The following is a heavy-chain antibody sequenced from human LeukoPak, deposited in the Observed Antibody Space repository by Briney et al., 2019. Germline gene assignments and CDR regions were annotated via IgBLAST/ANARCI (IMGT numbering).Heavy chain of an antibody. CDR3: ARSGGIVGATHLDDAFDI. Sequence: GRSLRLSCAASGFTFSSYAMHWVRQAPGKGLEWVAVISYDGSNKYYADSVKGRFTISRDNSKNTLYLQMNSLRAEDTAVYYCARSGGIVGATHLDDAFDIWGQGTMVTVSS. V-gene: IGHV3-30-3*01. CDR2: ISYDGSNK. J-gene: IGHJ3*02. CDR1: GFTFSSYA. D-gene: IGHD1-26*01.